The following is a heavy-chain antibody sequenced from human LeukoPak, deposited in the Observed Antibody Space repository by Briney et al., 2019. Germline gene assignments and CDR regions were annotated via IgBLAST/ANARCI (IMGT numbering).Heavy chain of an antibody. V-gene: IGHV5-51*01. D-gene: IGHD2-2*01. Sequence: GESLKISCKGSGYTFTNYLIGWVRQMPGKGLEWMGIIYPGDSDTRYSPSFQGQVSISADKSISTAYLQWSSLKASDTAMYYFARRVGCSSISCYRGFDYWGQGTLVTVSS. CDR2: IYPGDSDT. J-gene: IGHJ4*02. CDR3: ARRVGCSSISCYRGFDY. CDR1: GYTFTNYL.